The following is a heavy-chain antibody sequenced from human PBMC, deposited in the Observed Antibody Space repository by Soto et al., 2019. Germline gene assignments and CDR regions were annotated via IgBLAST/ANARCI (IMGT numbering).Heavy chain of an antibody. CDR2: ISGSGGST. J-gene: IGHJ4*02. D-gene: IGHD3-3*01. Sequence: GSLRLSCAASGFTFSSYAMSWVRQAPGKGLEWVSAISGSGGSTYYADSVKGRFTISRDNSKNTLYLQMNSLRAEDTAVYYCAKMGSDTIFGVDRSFEYWGQGTLVTVSS. V-gene: IGHV3-23*01. CDR1: GFTFSSYA. CDR3: AKMGSDTIFGVDRSFEY.